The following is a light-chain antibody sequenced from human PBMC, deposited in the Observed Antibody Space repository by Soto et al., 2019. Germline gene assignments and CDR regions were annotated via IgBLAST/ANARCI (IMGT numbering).Light chain of an antibody. CDR1: QYVGSN. CDR3: QHYNDWPLRVT. J-gene: IGKJ4*01. V-gene: IGKV3-15*01. CDR2: GTS. Sequence: EIVMTQSPATLSVSAGERATLSCRASQYVGSNLAWYQQKPGQPPRLLIYGTSTRATGIPDRFSGSGSGTEFSLTISSLQSEDFAVYYCQHYNDWPLRVTFGGGTKVDIK.